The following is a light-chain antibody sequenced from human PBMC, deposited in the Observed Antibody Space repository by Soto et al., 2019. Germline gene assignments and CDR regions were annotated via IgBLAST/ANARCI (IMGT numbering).Light chain of an antibody. CDR1: QSVSSSY. CDR3: QQYGSSP. Sequence: EIVLTQSPGTLSLSPGERATLSCRASQSVSSSYLAWYQQKPGQAPRLLIYGVSSRATGIPDRFSGSGSGTDFTLTISRLEPEDFAVYYCQQYGSSPFGGGTKVDIK. J-gene: IGKJ4*01. CDR2: GVS. V-gene: IGKV3-20*01.